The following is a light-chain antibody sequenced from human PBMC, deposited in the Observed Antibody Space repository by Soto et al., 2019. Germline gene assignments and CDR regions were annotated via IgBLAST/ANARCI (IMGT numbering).Light chain of an antibody. Sequence: QSVLTQPTSASGSPGQSVTISCTGTSSDVGGYNYVSWYQHHPDKAPKLIIYEVYKRPSGVPDRFSGSKSGNTASLTVSGLQAEDEAEYYGSSYAASDSFVVFGGGTKLTVL. V-gene: IGLV2-8*01. J-gene: IGLJ2*01. CDR2: EVY. CDR1: SSDVGGYNY. CDR3: SSYAASDSFVV.